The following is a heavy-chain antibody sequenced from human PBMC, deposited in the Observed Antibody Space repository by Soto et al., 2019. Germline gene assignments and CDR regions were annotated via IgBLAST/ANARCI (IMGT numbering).Heavy chain of an antibody. CDR2: ISAHNGNT. CDR1: GYTFTSSG. CDR3: ARGRYGDY. D-gene: IGHD1-1*01. J-gene: IGHJ4*02. V-gene: IGHV1-18*01. Sequence: QVHLVQSGAEVKKPGASVKVSCKASGYTFTSSGITWVRQAPGQGLEWMGWISAHNGNTDYAQKLQGRVIVTRDTATRTAYMELRSLRSDDTAVYYCARGRYGDYWGQGALVTVSS.